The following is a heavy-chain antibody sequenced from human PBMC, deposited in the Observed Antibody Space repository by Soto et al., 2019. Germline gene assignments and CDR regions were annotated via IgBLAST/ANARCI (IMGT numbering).Heavy chain of an antibody. V-gene: IGHV2-5*02. J-gene: IGHJ4*02. CDR3: AHGGLAYCSSTSCFDY. CDR2: IYWDDDK. CDR1: GFSLSTSGVG. D-gene: IGHD2-2*01. Sequence: QITLKESGPTLVKPTQTLTLTCTFSGFSLSTSGVGVGWIRQPPGKALEWLALIYWDDDKRYCPSLKSRLTNTNDTSKNQVVLTMTNMDPVDTATYYCAHGGLAYCSSTSCFDYWGQGTLVTVSS.